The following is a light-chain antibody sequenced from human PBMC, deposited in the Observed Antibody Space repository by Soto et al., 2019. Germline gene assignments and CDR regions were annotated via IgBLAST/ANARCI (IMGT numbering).Light chain of an antibody. CDR1: SSDVGGYNY. CDR2: DVS. Sequence: QFALTQPASVSGSPGQSITISCTGTSSDVGGYNYVSWYQQHPGKAPKLMIFDVSNRPSGISYRFSGSKSGNTASLTISGLQAEDEADYYCSSYASNSPVVFGGGTKLTVL. J-gene: IGLJ3*02. V-gene: IGLV2-14*03. CDR3: SSYASNSPVV.